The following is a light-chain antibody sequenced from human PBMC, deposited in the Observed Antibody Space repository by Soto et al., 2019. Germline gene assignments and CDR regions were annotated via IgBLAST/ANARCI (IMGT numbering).Light chain of an antibody. CDR3: QQYGSSVWT. V-gene: IGKV3-20*01. J-gene: IGKJ1*01. CDR2: GAS. CDR1: QSVASIY. Sequence: EIELTQSPGTLSLSPGERATFSCRASQSVASIYLAWYQQKPGQAPRRLIYGASSRATGIPDRFSGSGSGTDFTLTISRLEPEDFAVYYCQQYGSSVWTFGQGTKVEIK.